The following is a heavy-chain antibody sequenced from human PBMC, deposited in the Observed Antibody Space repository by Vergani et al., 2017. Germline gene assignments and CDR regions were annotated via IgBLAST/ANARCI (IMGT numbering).Heavy chain of an antibody. V-gene: IGHV3-30*03. CDR1: GFTSSYYG. CDR3: ATKSCGTPGCQIGDFRE. CDR2: ISYDGTQK. Sequence: QVHLVESGGGVVQPGRSLRLSCVVSGFTSSYYGMHWVRQAPGKGLERVAVISYDGTQKYYADSVKGRFTISRDNSKSTLYLQLNSLRTEDTAVYYCATKSCGTPGCQIGDFREWGQGTLVTVSS. D-gene: IGHD1-1*01. J-gene: IGHJ1*01.